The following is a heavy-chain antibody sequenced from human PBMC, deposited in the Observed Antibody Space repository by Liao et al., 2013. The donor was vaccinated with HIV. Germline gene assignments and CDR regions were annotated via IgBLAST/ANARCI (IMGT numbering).Heavy chain of an antibody. Sequence: QVQLQEWGAGLLKPSETLSLICAVYGGSFSGYSWTWIRQPPGTGLEWIGEINHRGSTRYNPSLKSRVTISVDTSKNQFSLNLTSVTAADTAVYFCARGLDSLTAYEVVTDEEDRWGQGTLVTVSS. D-gene: IGHD4-23*01. CDR2: INHRGST. V-gene: IGHV4-34*01. J-gene: IGHJ5*02. CDR1: GGSFSGYS. CDR3: ARGLDSLTAYEVVTDEEDR.